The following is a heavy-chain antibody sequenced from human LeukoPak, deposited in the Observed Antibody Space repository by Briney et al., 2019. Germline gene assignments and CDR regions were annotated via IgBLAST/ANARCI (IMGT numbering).Heavy chain of an antibody. CDR2: IRFNGN. CDR1: GFTFSNYA. D-gene: IGHD7-27*01. CDR3: ARENWDFDF. V-gene: IGHV3-30*02. Sequence: GGSLRLSWAASGFTFSNYAIHWVRQAPGKGLEWVASIRFNGNFYADYVKGRFTISRDNSKSTVSLQMDTLRTEDTALYYCARENWDFDFWGQGTLVTVSS. J-gene: IGHJ4*02.